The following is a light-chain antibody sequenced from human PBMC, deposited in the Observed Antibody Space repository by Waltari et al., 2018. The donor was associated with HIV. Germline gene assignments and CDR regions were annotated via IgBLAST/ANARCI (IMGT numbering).Light chain of an antibody. V-gene: IGLV1-40*01. CDR3: QSYDSSLRSVV. J-gene: IGLJ2*01. Sequence: QSVLTQPPPVSGAPGQWVTISCTGRSSNTAPIDDVHWYQQIPGRAPKLLIYGIANRPSGVPDRFSGSKSGTSASLAITGLQAEDEADYYCQSYDSSLRSVVFGGGTKLTVL. CDR1: SSNTAPIDD. CDR2: GIA.